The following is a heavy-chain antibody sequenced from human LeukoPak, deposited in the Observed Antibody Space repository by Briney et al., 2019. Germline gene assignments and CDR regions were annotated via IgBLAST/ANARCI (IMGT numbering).Heavy chain of an antibody. CDR2: ISYDGTDK. Sequence: GGSLRLSCAASSFTFSAYGMHWVRQAPGKGLEWVTFISYDGTDKYYADSVKGRFTISRDKSKNTLYLQMNSLRADDTAIYYCARVYNSYYFDYWGQGTLVTVSS. CDR3: ARVYNSYYFDY. D-gene: IGHD5-24*01. CDR1: SFTFSAYG. V-gene: IGHV3-30*03. J-gene: IGHJ4*02.